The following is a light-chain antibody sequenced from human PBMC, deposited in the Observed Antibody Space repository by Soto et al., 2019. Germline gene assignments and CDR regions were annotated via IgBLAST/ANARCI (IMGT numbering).Light chain of an antibody. CDR2: AAS. V-gene: IGKV1-12*01. Sequence: DIQMTQSPSSVSASVGDRFTITLRSSQGISSWLAWYQQKPGKAPKLLIYAASSLQSGVPSRFSGSGSETDFTLTISSLQPEDFATYSCQQSYNTTWTFGQGTKVDIK. J-gene: IGKJ1*01. CDR1: QGISSW. CDR3: QQSYNTTWT.